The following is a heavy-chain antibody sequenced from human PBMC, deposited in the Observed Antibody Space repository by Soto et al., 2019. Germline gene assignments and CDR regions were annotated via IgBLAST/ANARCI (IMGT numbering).Heavy chain of an antibody. J-gene: IGHJ4*02. V-gene: IGHV1-2*04. CDR2: INPNSGGT. CDR1: GYTFTGYY. Sequence: ASVKVSCKASGYTFTGYYMHWVRQAPGQGLEWMGWINPNSGGTNYAQKFQGWVTMTRDTSISTAYMELSRLRSDDTAVYYCARGAVVAATGLSDYWGQGTLVTVSS. D-gene: IGHD2-15*01. CDR3: ARGAVVAATGLSDY.